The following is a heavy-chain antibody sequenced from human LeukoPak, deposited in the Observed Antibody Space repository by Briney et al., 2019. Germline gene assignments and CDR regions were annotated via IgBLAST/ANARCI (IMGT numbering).Heavy chain of an antibody. CDR2: ISYDGTNK. V-gene: IGHV3-30*18. CDR3: AKDSKVVVAATPHWFDP. CDR1: GFTFSSYG. Sequence: GGSLRPSCAASGFTFSSYGMHWVRQAPGKGLEWVAVISYDGTNKYYADSVKGRFTISRDNSKNTLYLQMNSLRAEDTAVYYCAKDSKVVVAATPHWFDPWGQGTLVTVSS. D-gene: IGHD2-15*01. J-gene: IGHJ5*02.